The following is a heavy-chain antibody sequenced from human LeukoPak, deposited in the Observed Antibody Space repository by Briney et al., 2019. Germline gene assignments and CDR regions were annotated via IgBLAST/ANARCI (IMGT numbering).Heavy chain of an antibody. J-gene: IGHJ6*02. Sequence: GGSLRLSCAASGFTLSSYAMSWVRPAPGKGGEGVSAISGSCASTYYAGSVKGRSTISRDNSKNTLYLQMNSLRAEDTAVYYCAKDREDIVVVPAAVDYYYYYGMDVWGQGTTVTVSS. CDR1: GFTLSSYA. CDR3: AKDREDIVVVPAAVDYYYYYGMDV. V-gene: IGHV3-23*01. CDR2: ISGSCAST. D-gene: IGHD2-2*01.